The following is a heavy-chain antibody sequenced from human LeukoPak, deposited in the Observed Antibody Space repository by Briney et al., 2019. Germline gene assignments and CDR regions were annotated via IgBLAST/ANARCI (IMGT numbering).Heavy chain of an antibody. D-gene: IGHD3-22*01. CDR3: ATQPYYYDSSGQIDH. V-gene: IGHV3-23*01. Sequence: PRGTLRLSRAVSLVTLSSYAMSSGPEAPGKGLEWVSAISGSGGSTYYADSVKGRFTISRDNSKNTLYLQMNSLRAEDTAVYYCATQPYYYDSSGQIDHWGQGTLVTVSS. J-gene: IGHJ4*02. CDR1: LVTLSSYA. CDR2: ISGSGGST.